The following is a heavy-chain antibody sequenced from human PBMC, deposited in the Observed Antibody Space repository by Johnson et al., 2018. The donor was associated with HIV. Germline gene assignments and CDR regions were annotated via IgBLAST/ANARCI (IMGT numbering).Heavy chain of an antibody. J-gene: IGHJ3*02. CDR3: ARDWVIGDAFDI. CDR2: INQDGSDK. CDR1: GFTFSNHH. D-gene: IGHD2-21*01. Sequence: VQLVESGGGLVQPGGSLRLSCAVSGFTFSNHHMTWVRQAPGKGLEWVANINQDGSDKYYVDSVKGRFTISRDNAQNSLYLQMNSLRADDTALYYCARDWVIGDAFDIWGQGTKVTVSS. V-gene: IGHV3-7*03.